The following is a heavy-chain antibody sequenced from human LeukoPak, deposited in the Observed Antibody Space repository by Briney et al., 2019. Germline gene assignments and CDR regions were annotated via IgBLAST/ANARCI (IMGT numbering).Heavy chain of an antibody. CDR1: GFTFASYA. J-gene: IGHJ4*02. Sequence: GGSLRLPCTASGFTFASYAMSWVRQAPGKGLEWVSTITGSGGTTLYADSVKGRFTISRDNSKNTLYLQMNSLRAEDTAIYYCAKRSVTALYYFDYWGQGTRVTVSS. CDR3: AKRSVTALYYFDY. D-gene: IGHD2-21*02. V-gene: IGHV3-23*01. CDR2: ITGSGGTT.